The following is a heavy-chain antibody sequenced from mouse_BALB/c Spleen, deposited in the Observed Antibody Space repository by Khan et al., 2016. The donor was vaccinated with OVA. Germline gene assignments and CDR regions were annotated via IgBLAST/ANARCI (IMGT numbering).Heavy chain of an antibody. J-gene: IGHJ4*01. V-gene: IGHV2-5*01. CDR2: IWKGGST. D-gene: IGHD1-1*02. Sequence: QVQLQQSGPGLVQPSQSLSITCTVSGFSLTNYGVHWVRQSPGKGLEWLGVIWKGGSTDYNATFMSRLSITKDNSKSQVFFNMNSLQADDTAIYYFAKKVRGDYGAMDYWGQGTSVTVSS. CDR3: AKKVRGDYGAMDY. CDR1: GFSLTNYG.